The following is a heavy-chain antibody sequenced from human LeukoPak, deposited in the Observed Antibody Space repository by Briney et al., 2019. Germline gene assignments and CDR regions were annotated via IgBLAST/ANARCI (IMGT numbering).Heavy chain of an antibody. J-gene: IGHJ6*02. Sequence: SVKVSCKACGGTFSSYAISWVRQAPGQRLEWMGRIIPILGIANYAQKFQGRVTITADKSTSTAYMELSSLRSEDTAVYYCAREAPNYCSGGSCYDNYYYCMDVRGQGTTVTVSS. CDR1: GGTFSSYA. CDR3: AREAPNYCSGGSCYDNYYYCMDV. CDR2: IIPILGIA. D-gene: IGHD2-15*01. V-gene: IGHV1-69*04.